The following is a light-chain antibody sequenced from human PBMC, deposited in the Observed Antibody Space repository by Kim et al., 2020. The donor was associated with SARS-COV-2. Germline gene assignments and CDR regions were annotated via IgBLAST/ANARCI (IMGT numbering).Light chain of an antibody. CDR3: QVWDTSRDQVI. Sequence: AQGKKATVAGGGENITTKSVHWYQHKPGQAPVLVIYYNSDRPAGSPERFSGSNAGNTATLTINGVEAGDEADYYCQVWDTSRDQVIFGGGTQLTVL. J-gene: IGLJ2*01. CDR2: YNS. CDR1: NITTKS. V-gene: IGLV3-21*04.